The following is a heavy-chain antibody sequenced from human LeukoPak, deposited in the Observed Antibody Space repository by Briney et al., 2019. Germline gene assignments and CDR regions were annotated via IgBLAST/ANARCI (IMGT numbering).Heavy chain of an antibody. CDR3: AGRTAAQDYYMDV. CDR1: GYTFPVYY. Sequence: ASVKVSCKASGYTFPVYYIHWVRQAPGQGLEWMGWINPNSGGTNYAQKFQGRVTMTRDTSISTAYMELNRLRSDDTAVYYCAGRTAAQDYYMDVWGKGTTVTISS. J-gene: IGHJ6*03. CDR2: INPNSGGT. D-gene: IGHD5-18*01. V-gene: IGHV1-2*02.